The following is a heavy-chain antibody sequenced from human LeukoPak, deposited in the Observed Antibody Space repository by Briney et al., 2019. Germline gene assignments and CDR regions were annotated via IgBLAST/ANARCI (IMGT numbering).Heavy chain of an antibody. J-gene: IGHJ4*02. CDR2: INHSGST. V-gene: IGHV4-34*01. D-gene: IGHD6-6*01. CDR1: GGSFSGYY. Sequence: PSETLSLTCAVYGGSFSGYYWSWIRQPPGKGLEWIGEINHSGSTNYNPSLKGRVTISVDTSKNQFSLKLSSVTAADTAVYYCARGREVAARPGFDYWGQGTLVTVSS. CDR3: ARGREVAARPGFDY.